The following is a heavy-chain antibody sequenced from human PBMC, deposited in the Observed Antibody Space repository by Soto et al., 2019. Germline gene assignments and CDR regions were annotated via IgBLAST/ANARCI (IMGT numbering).Heavy chain of an antibody. CDR2: ISSSSSTI. CDR1: GFTFSSYS. D-gene: IGHD3-10*01. Sequence: GGSLRLSCAASGFTFSSYSMNWVRQAPGKGLEWVSYISSSSSTIYYADSVKGRFTISRDSAKNSLYLQMNSLRDEDTAVYYCASHYYGSGSYYLYFDYWGQGXLVTVSS. CDR3: ASHYYGSGSYYLYFDY. V-gene: IGHV3-48*02. J-gene: IGHJ4*02.